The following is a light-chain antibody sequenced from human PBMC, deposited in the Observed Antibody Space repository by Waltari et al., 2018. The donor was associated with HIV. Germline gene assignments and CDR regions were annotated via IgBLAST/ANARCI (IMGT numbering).Light chain of an antibody. J-gene: IGLJ1*01. CDR2: EVN. V-gene: IGLV2-8*01. Sequence: HSDLTQPPSASGSPGQSVTISCTGSDSDIGTYKLVSWYQHHPGKAPKLIIYEVNKRPSGGPDRFSGSKSGDTASRTVSGLQAEDEADYYCASYRGLNNLGVFGTGTKVTVL. CDR3: ASYRGLNNLGV. CDR1: DSDIGTYKL.